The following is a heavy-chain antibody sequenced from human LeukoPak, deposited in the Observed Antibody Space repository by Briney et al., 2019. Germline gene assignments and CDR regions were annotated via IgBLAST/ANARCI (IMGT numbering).Heavy chain of an antibody. CDR3: AGDRHPFSNYYDSSGYYPSRPPRFDY. J-gene: IGHJ4*02. D-gene: IGHD3-22*01. V-gene: IGHV4-39*07. CDR1: GGSISSSSYY. Sequence: TSETLSLTCTVSGGSISSSSYYWGWIRQPPGKGLEWIGSIYYSGSTNYNPSLKSRVTISVDTSKNQFSLKLSSVTAADTAVYYCAGDRHPFSNYYDSSGYYPSRPPRFDYWSQGTLVTVSS. CDR2: IYYSGST.